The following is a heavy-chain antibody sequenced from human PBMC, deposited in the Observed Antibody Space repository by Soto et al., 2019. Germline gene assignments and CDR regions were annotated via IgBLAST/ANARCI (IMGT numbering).Heavy chain of an antibody. Sequence: GGSLRLSCAASGFTFSSYGMHWVRQAPGKGLEWVAVISYDGSNKYYADSVKGRFTISRDNSKNTLYLQMNSLRAEDTAVYYCAKDRILGYDILNGYRWVRGFDPWGQGTLVTVSS. CDR1: GFTFSSYG. V-gene: IGHV3-30*18. D-gene: IGHD3-9*01. CDR2: ISYDGSNK. CDR3: AKDRILGYDILNGYRWVRGFDP. J-gene: IGHJ5*02.